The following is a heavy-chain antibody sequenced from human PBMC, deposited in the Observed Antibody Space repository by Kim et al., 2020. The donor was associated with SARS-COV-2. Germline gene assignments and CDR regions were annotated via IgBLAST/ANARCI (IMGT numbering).Heavy chain of an antibody. D-gene: IGHD2-2*01. CDR1: GFTFSSHP. J-gene: IGHJ6*02. CDR2: VAYDGTNK. CDR3: ARDLCLPGATCHYYYGVGV. V-gene: IGHV3-30-3*01. Sequence: GGSLRLSCAASGFTFSSHPMHWVRQAPGKGLEWVAAVAYDGTNKYYADFVEGRFTISRDNSRNTLYLQMHSLRIEDTAMYYCARDLCLPGATCHYYYGVGVWGQGTTGTVSS.